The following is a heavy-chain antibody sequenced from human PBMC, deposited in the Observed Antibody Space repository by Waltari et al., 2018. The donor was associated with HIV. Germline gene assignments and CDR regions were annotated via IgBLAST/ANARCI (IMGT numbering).Heavy chain of an antibody. CDR1: GGTFSSDA. J-gene: IGHJ4*02. Sequence: QVQLVQSGAEVKKPGSSVKVSCKASGGTFSSDAIRWVRQPPGQGLEWMGGIIPIFGTANYAQKFQGRVTITADESTSTAYMELSSLRSEDTAVYYCARGQGDYDSSGYSHFDYWGQGTLVTVSS. V-gene: IGHV1-69*12. D-gene: IGHD3-22*01. CDR2: IIPIFGTA. CDR3: ARGQGDYDSSGYSHFDY.